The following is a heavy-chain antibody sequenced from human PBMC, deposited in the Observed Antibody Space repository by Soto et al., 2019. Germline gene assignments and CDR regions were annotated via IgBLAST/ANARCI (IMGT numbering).Heavy chain of an antibody. J-gene: IGHJ6*02. D-gene: IGHD3-3*01. CDR2: ISYEGSNK. Sequence: AGGALRLSCAASGFTFSSYGMHWVRQAPGKGLEWVAVISYEGSNKYYADSVKGRFTISRDNSKNTLYLQMNSLRAEDTAVYYCAKDYDFWSGYSVKPLYYYYGMDVWGQGTTVTVSS. CDR3: AKDYDFWSGYSVKPLYYYYGMDV. CDR1: GFTFSSYG. V-gene: IGHV3-30*18.